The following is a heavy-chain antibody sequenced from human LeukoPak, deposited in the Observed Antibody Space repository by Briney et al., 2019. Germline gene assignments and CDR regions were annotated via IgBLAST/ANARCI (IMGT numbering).Heavy chain of an antibody. CDR3: ASPTLPGYSRED. Sequence: GGSLRLSCAASGFTFSSYGMHWVRQAPGKGLEGVAVIWYDGSNKYYADSVKGRFTISRDNSKNTQYLQMNSLRAEDTAVYYCASPTLPGYSREDWGQGTLVTVSS. D-gene: IGHD6-13*01. J-gene: IGHJ1*01. CDR1: GFTFSSYG. CDR2: IWYDGSNK. V-gene: IGHV3-33*01.